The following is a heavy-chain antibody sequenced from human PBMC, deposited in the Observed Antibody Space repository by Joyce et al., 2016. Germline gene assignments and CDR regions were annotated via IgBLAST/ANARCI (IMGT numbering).Heavy chain of an antibody. CDR2: ISGDSTYI. Sequence: EVQLVESGGGVVEPGGSLRISCAASGFTFRTSSMSWFRQARGKGLEWVSAISGDSTYIFYADSVKGRFTVSSDNAKNSLYLQMNTLRAEETAVFFCARGGLVYDYSMDVWGQGTTVTVSS. CDR1: GFTFRTSS. J-gene: IGHJ6*02. CDR3: ARGGLVYDYSMDV. D-gene: IGHD2-8*02. V-gene: IGHV3-21*02.